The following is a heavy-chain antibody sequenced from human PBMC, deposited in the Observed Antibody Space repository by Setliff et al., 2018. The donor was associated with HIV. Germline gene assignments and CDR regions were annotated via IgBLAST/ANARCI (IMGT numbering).Heavy chain of an antibody. V-gene: IGHV4-59*01. CDR3: ARGIAVAGPYFDY. D-gene: IGHD6-19*01. CDR1: GGSISSFY. J-gene: IGHJ4*02. CDR2: IYYSGST. Sequence: PSETLSLTCTVSGGSISSFYWTWIRQPPGKGLEWIGYIYYSGSTNYNPFLKSRLTISVDTPKNEFSLKLSSMTAADTAVYYCARGIAVAGPYFDYWGQGTLVTVSS.